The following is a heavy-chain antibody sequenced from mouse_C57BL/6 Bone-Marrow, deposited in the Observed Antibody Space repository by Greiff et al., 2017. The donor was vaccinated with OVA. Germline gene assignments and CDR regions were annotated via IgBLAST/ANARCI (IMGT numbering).Heavy chain of an antibody. Sequence: VQLQQSGAELVKPGASVKMSCKASGYTFTSYWITWVKQRPGQGLEWIGDIYPGSGSTNYNEKFKSKATLTVDTSSSTAYMQLSSLTSEDSAVYYCAREYYYYGSRAYFDYWGQGTTLTVSS. J-gene: IGHJ2*01. V-gene: IGHV1-55*01. CDR3: AREYYYYGSRAYFDY. D-gene: IGHD1-1*01. CDR1: GYTFTSYW. CDR2: IYPGSGST.